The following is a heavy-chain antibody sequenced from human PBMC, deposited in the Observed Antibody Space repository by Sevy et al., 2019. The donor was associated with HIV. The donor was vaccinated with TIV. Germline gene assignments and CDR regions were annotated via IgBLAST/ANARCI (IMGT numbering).Heavy chain of an antibody. CDR1: GYIFTNYE. Sequence: ASVKVSCKASGYIFTNYEINWVRQATGQGLEWLGRMNPDSGNTDYAQKFQGRDTMTRNTSISTAYMELSSLRSEDTAVYFCARGPYDSSPRSYYNYGMDVWGQGTPVTDSS. CDR2: MNPDSGNT. CDR3: ARGPYDSSPRSYYNYGMDV. J-gene: IGHJ6*02. D-gene: IGHD3-3*01. V-gene: IGHV1-8*01.